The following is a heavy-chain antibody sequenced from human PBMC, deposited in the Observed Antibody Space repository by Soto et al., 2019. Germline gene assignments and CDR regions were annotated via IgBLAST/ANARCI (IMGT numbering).Heavy chain of an antibody. D-gene: IGHD1-7*01. V-gene: IGHV3-48*01. Sequence: PGGSLRLSCAASGFTFSSYSMNWVRKAPGKGLEWVSYISSSSSTIFYADSVKGRFTISRDNAKNSLYLQMNSLRAEDTAVYFCATETVPGTCDYWAQGTLVTVS. CDR1: GFTFSSYS. J-gene: IGHJ4*02. CDR3: ATETVPGTCDY. CDR2: ISSSSSTI.